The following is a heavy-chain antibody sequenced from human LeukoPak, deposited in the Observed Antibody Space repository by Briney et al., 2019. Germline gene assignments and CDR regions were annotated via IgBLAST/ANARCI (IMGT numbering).Heavy chain of an antibody. D-gene: IGHD7-27*01. CDR2: IHYSGST. J-gene: IGHJ4*02. Sequence: SETLSLTCTVSGGSISSYYWSWIRQPPGKGLEWIGYIHYSGSTNYNPSLKSRVTISVDTSKNQFSLKLSSVTAADTAVYYCARIQLGIDYWGQGTLVTVSS. CDR1: GGSISSYY. V-gene: IGHV4-59*12. CDR3: ARIQLGIDY.